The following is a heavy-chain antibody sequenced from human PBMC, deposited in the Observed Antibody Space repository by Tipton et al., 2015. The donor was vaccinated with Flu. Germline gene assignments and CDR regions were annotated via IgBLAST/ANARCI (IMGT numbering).Heavy chain of an antibody. J-gene: IGHJ4*02. CDR1: GYSFTSYW. V-gene: IGHV5-51*01. CDR3: VRQPTIAAAGAYFDY. Sequence: VQLVQSGAEVKKPGESLKISCKGSGYSFTSYWIGWVRQMPGKGLEWMGMIYPGDSDTRYRPSFQGQVTISADKSSSTAYLQWSSLKASDTAVYYCVRQPTIAAAGAYFDYWGQGTLVTVSS. D-gene: IGHD6-13*01. CDR2: IYPGDSDT.